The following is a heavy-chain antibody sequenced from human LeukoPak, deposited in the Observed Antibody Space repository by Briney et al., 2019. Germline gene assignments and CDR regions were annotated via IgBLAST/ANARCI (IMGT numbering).Heavy chain of an antibody. CDR3: ARDRYIPMVRGVISGMDV. V-gene: IGHV3-30*04. CDR1: GFTFSSYA. CDR2: ISYDGSNK. Sequence: GGSLRLSCAASGFTFSSYAMHWVRQAPGKGLEWVAVISYDGSNKYYADSVKGRFTISRDNSKNTLYLQMNSLRAEDTAVYYCARDRYIPMVRGVISGMDVWGQGTTVTVSS. J-gene: IGHJ6*02. D-gene: IGHD3-10*01.